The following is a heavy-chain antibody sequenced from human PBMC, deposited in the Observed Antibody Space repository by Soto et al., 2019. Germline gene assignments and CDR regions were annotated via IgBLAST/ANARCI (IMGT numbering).Heavy chain of an antibody. CDR1: GYSITSYW. CDR2: IDPSDSYT. V-gene: IGHV5-10-1*04. D-gene: IGHD3-10*02. CDR3: ARRSYNVRSRNSYNGLDP. J-gene: IGHJ6*02. Sequence: RLTCRGSGYSITSYWWSWIRQTPGKGLGWMGRIDPSDSYTNYSPSFQGQVSISADKSNNTAYLQLSSLKASDTAMYYCARRSYNVRSRNSYNGLDPWGQGTPVTVSS.